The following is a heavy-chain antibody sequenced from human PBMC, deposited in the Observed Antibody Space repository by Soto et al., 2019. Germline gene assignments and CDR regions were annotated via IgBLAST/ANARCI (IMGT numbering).Heavy chain of an antibody. CDR1: GFTFSSYV. V-gene: IGHV3-64D*06. CDR3: FVASAAY. CDR2: ITSNGGST. Sequence: GSLRLSCSASGFTFSSYVMNWVRQAPGKGLEYVSGITSNGGSTFYADSVKGRFIISRDNSQNTVYLQMSSLTTADTAVYYCFVASAAYWVQGT. D-gene: IGHD6-13*01. J-gene: IGHJ4*02.